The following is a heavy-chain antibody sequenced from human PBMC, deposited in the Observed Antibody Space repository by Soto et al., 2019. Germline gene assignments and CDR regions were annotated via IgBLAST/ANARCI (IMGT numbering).Heavy chain of an antibody. D-gene: IGHD3-10*01. CDR3: AKDIGFGELIPYYGMDV. CDR2: ISWGGGST. Sequence: GGSLRLSCAASGFTFDDYTMHWVRQAPGKGLEWVSLISWGGGSTYYADSVKGRFIISRDNSKNSLYLQMNSLRTEDTALYYCAKDIGFGELIPYYGMDVWGQGTTVTVSS. V-gene: IGHV3-43*01. CDR1: GFTFDDYT. J-gene: IGHJ6*02.